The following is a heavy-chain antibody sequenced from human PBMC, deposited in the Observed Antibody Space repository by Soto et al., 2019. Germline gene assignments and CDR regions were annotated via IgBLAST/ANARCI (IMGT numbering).Heavy chain of an antibody. Sequence: QVQLVESGGGVVQPGRSLRLSCAASGFTFSSCAMHWVRQAPGKGLEWVAVISYDGSNKYYADSVKGRFTISRDNSKNTLYLQMNSLRAEDTGVYYCASRIQLWSPGYWGQGTLVTVSS. CDR1: GFTFSSCA. D-gene: IGHD5-18*01. CDR2: ISYDGSNK. V-gene: IGHV3-30-3*01. J-gene: IGHJ4*02. CDR3: ASRIQLWSPGY.